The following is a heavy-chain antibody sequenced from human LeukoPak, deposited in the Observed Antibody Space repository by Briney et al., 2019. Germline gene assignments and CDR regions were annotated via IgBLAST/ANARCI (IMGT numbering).Heavy chain of an antibody. CDR3: ARRVGSSESSYYFDY. CDR1: GFTFNIYW. Sequence: GGSLRLSCAASGFTFNIYWMHWVRQAPGKGLVWVSLISSDGSITSYADSVKGRFTISSDNAKNTVYLQMNSLRVEDTAVYYCARRVGSSESSYYFDYWGQGTLVTVSS. CDR2: ISSDGSIT. V-gene: IGHV3-74*01. J-gene: IGHJ4*02. D-gene: IGHD3-22*01.